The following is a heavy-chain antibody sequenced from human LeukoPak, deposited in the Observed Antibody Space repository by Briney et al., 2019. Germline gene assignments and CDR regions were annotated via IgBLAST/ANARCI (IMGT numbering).Heavy chain of an antibody. J-gene: IGHJ4*02. V-gene: IGHV3-74*03. D-gene: IGHD6-19*01. CDR2: INSDGTGT. CDR1: GFTFRTYW. Sequence: GGSLRLSCEVSGFTFRTYWMHWVRQAPGKGLVWVSYINSDGTGTMYADSVKGRFTVSRDNAKNTLYLQMNSLRAEDTAVYYCARDDLSWYSGVDYWGQGVLVTVSS. CDR3: ARDDLSWYSGVDY.